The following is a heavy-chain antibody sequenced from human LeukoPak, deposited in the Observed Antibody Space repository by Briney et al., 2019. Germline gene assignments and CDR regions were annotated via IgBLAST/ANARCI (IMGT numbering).Heavy chain of an antibody. D-gene: IGHD6-19*01. CDR1: GFTFSSYA. Sequence: PGGSLRLSCAASGFTFSSYAMHWVRQAPGKGLEWVAVISYDGSNKYYADSVKGRFTISRDNSKNTLYLQMNSLRAEDTAVYYCARDFSSGWPDPGYFDYWGQGTLVTVSS. CDR2: ISYDGSNK. CDR3: ARDFSSGWPDPGYFDY. J-gene: IGHJ4*02. V-gene: IGHV3-30-3*01.